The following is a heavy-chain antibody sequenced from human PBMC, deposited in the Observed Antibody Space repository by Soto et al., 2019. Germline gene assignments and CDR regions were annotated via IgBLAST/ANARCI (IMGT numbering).Heavy chain of an antibody. CDR2: ISTYKGNT. Sequence: HVQLVQSGPEVKKPGASVKVSCKTSGYTFTSYGISWVRQAPGQGLEWMGWISTYKGNTNYAQKFQGRVTMTTYTFMRSHYMYLWILRSDDTILYYCPIRSSAFDYWGQGTLVTVSA. J-gene: IGHJ4*02. V-gene: IGHV1-18*01. CDR3: PIRSSAFDY. CDR1: GYTFTSYG.